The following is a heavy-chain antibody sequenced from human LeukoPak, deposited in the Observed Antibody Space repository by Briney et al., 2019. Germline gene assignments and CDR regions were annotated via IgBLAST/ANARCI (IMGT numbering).Heavy chain of an antibody. D-gene: IGHD2-2*03. CDR3: ARDYHRWMLHDAFDI. V-gene: IGHV1-18*01. CDR2: ISADNGNT. J-gene: IGHJ3*02. CDR1: GYTFTSYG. Sequence: ASVKVSCKASGYTFTSYGISWVRQAPGQGLEWRGWISADNGNTNYAQKLQGRVTMTTDTSMSTAYMELRSLRSDDTAVYYCARDYHRWMLHDAFDICGQGTMVTVST.